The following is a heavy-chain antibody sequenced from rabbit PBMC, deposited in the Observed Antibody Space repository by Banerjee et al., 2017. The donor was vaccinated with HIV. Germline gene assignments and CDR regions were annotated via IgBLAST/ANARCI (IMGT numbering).Heavy chain of an antibody. CDR3: ARDLAGVIGWNFNL. J-gene: IGHJ4*01. Sequence: QSLEESGGDLVKPGASLTLTCTASGFSFSSSYWICWVRQAPGKGLEWIACIDTGSSGSTYYASWAKGRFTISNTSSTTVTLQMTSLTAADTATYFCARDLAGVIGWNFNLWGQGTLVTVS. CDR2: IDTGSSGST. CDR1: GFSFSSSYW. V-gene: IGHV1S40*01. D-gene: IGHD4-1*01.